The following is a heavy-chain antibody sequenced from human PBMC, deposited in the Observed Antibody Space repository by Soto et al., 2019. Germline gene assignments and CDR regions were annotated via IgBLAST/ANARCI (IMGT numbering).Heavy chain of an antibody. D-gene: IGHD2-15*01. CDR2: ISFDGKNE. V-gene: IGHV3-30*04. Sequence: QLVESGGGGVQPGRSLRLSCAASEFTFSSYAMHWVRQAPGRGLEWVALISFDGKNEYYADSVKGRFTIARDNSRNMVYLEMNGIRPDDTATYFCARPIPRWSYHYGMDVWGHGTTVTVS. CDR1: EFTFSSYA. CDR3: ARPIPRWSYHYGMDV. J-gene: IGHJ6*02.